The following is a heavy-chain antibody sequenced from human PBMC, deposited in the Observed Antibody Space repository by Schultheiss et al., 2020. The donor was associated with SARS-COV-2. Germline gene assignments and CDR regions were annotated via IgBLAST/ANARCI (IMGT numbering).Heavy chain of an antibody. V-gene: IGHV1-2*02. Sequence: ASVKVSCKASGYTFTGYYMHWVRQAPGQGLEWMGWINPNSGGTNYAQKFQGRVTMTEDTSTDTAYMELSSLRSEDTAVYYCARDGGGFTPNGMDVWGQGTTVTVSS. CDR1: GYTFTGYY. J-gene: IGHJ6*02. D-gene: IGHD2-15*01. CDR2: INPNSGGT. CDR3: ARDGGGFTPNGMDV.